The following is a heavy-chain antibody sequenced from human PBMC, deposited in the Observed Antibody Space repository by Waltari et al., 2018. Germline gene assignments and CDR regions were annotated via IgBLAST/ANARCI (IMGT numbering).Heavy chain of an antibody. CDR2: AYYRSKWSN. CDR3: ASGRDSAFDI. Sequence: QVQLQQSGPGLVKPSQTLSLTCAISGDSVSRYGAAWNWIRQSPSRGLEWLGRAYYRSKWSNDYAVSVQRRMTIIPDASKSQFSLQVRAVTPDDTAVYYCASGRDSAFDIWGQGTVVTVSS. D-gene: IGHD3-10*01. V-gene: IGHV6-1*01. J-gene: IGHJ3*02. CDR1: GDSVSRYGAA.